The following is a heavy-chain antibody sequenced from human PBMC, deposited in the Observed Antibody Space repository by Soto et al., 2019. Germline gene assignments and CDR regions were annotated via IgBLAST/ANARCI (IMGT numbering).Heavy chain of an antibody. Sequence: PSETLSLTCTVSGGSITSSSYYWGWIRQPPGKGLEWIGSIYYSGSTYYNPSLKSRVTISVDTSKNQFSLKLSSVTAADTAVYYCARDPLRYFDGGDGMDVWGQGTTVTVSS. CDR1: GGSITSSSYY. CDR2: IYYSGST. J-gene: IGHJ6*02. D-gene: IGHD3-9*01. CDR3: ARDPLRYFDGGDGMDV. V-gene: IGHV4-39*01.